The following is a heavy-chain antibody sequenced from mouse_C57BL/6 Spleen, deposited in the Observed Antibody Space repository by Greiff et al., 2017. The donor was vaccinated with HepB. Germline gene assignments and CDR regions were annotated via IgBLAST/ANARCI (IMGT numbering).Heavy chain of an antibody. CDR2: ISYDGSN. J-gene: IGHJ3*01. CDR1: GYSITSGYY. V-gene: IGHV3-6*01. Sequence: DVKLVESGPGLVKPSQSLSLTCSVTGYSITSGYYWNWIRQFPGNKLEWMGYISYDGSNNYNPSLKNRISITRDTSKNQFFLKLNSVTTEDTATYYCARDRGAETGDPYGSSSWFAYWGQGTLVTVSA. D-gene: IGHD1-1*01. CDR3: ARDRGAETGDPYGSSSWFAY.